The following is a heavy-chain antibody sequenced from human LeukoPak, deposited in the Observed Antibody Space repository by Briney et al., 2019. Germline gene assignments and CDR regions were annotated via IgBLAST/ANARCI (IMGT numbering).Heavy chain of an antibody. J-gene: IGHJ4*02. CDR2: ISWNSGSI. V-gene: IGHV3-9*01. CDR3: AKDFGRSAYDRPFDY. Sequence: PGRSLRLSCAASGFTFDDYAMHWVRQAPGKGLEWVSGISWNSGSIAHADSVKGRFTISRDNAKNSLYLQMNSLRAEDTALYYCAKDFGRSAYDRPFDYWGQGTLVTVSS. CDR1: GFTFDDYA. D-gene: IGHD5-12*01.